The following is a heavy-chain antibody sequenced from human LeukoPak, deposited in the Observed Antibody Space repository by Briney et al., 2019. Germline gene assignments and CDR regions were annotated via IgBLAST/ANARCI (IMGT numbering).Heavy chain of an antibody. CDR2: IYTSGST. CDR3: ARDLVVVTPSSYYYYMDV. J-gene: IGHJ6*03. CDR1: GGSISSDY. D-gene: IGHD2-21*02. V-gene: IGHV4-4*07. Sequence: SGTLSLTCTVSGGSISSDYWSWIRQPAGKGLEWIGRIYTSGSTNYNPSLKSRVTMSVDTSKNQFSLKLSSVTAADTAVYYCARDLVVVTPSSYYYYMDVWGKGTTVTVSS.